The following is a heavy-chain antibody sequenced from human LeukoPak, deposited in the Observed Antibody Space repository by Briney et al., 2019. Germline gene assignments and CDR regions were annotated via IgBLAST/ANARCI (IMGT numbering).Heavy chain of an antibody. J-gene: IGHJ4*02. D-gene: IGHD6-13*01. Sequence: PSETLSLTCAVYGGSFSGYYWSWIRQPPGKGLEWIGEINHSGSTNYNPSLKSRVTISVDTSKNQLSLKLSSVTAADTAVYYCARETASRWYGRGIDYWGQGTLVTVSS. V-gene: IGHV4-34*01. CDR3: ARETASRWYGRGIDY. CDR2: INHSGST. CDR1: GGSFSGYY.